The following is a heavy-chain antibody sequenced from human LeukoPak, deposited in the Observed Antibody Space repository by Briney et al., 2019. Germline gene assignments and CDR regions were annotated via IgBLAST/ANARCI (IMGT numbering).Heavy chain of an antibody. CDR1: GLTFSTSG. CDR2: IGPTGSDR. CDR3: ATETNGRHYDY. J-gene: IGHJ4*02. V-gene: IGHV3-21*06. Sequence: GGSLRLSCTASGLTFSTSGFNWVRQAPGKGLEWVASIGPTGSDRCHADSIKGRFTISRDNANNFLYLQMNSLRAEDTAVYYCATETNGRHYDYWGQGTLLTVSS. D-gene: IGHD1-14*01.